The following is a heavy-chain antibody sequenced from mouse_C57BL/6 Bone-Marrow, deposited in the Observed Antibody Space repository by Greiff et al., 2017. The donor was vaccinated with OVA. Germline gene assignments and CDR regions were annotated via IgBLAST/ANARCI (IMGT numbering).Heavy chain of an antibody. Sequence: VQLQQSGAELVRPGASVKLSCKASGYTFTDYYINWVKQRPGQGLEWIARIYPGSGNTYYNEQFKGKATLTAEKSSSTAYMQLSSLTSEDSAVYFCALCYDYDAYYFDYWGQGTALTVSS. CDR3: ALCYDYDAYYFDY. J-gene: IGHJ2*01. V-gene: IGHV1-76*01. D-gene: IGHD2-4*01. CDR2: IYPGSGNT. CDR1: GYTFTDYY.